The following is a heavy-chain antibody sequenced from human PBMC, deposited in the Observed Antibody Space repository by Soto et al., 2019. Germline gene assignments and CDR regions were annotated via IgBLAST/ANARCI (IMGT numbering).Heavy chain of an antibody. D-gene: IGHD3-22*01. CDR2: IIPILGIA. V-gene: IGHV1-69*04. Sequence: EASVKVSCKASGGTFSSYTISWVRQAPGQGLEWMGRIIPILGIANYAQKFQGRVTITADKSTSTAYMELSSLRSEDTAVYYCARDLTPLLDSSGVWFDPWGQGTLVTVSS. J-gene: IGHJ5*02. CDR1: GGTFSSYT. CDR3: ARDLTPLLDSSGVWFDP.